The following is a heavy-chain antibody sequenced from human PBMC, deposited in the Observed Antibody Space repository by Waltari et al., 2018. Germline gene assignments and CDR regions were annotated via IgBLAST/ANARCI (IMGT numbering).Heavy chain of an antibody. CDR3: AKTPAMTTVTLFDY. CDR1: GFTFASYA. D-gene: IGHD4-17*01. V-gene: IGHV3-23*01. CDR2: ICGTGGCT. Sequence: EVQLLESGGDLVQPGGSLRLPCTASGFTFASYALNWVRQPPGKGLEWVSGICGTGGCTYYADSVKGRFTISRDNSKNTLYLQMSSLRAEDTAMYYCAKTPAMTTVTLFDYWGQGTLVTVSS. J-gene: IGHJ4*02.